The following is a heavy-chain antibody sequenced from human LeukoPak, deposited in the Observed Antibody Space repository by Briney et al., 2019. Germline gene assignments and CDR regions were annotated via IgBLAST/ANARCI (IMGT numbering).Heavy chain of an antibody. D-gene: IGHD1/OR15-1a*01. CDR1: GGSISSDY. CDR2: HSHSGSA. CDR3: ARYQTGTMFAV. V-gene: IGHV4-59*10. Sequence: PSETLSLTCTVSGGSISSDYWSWIRQPAGKGLEWIGTHSHSGSAYYNPSLRSRITMSLDTSENQLSLKLYSVTAADTAIYYCARYQTGTMFAVWGQGTLVTISS. J-gene: IGHJ4*02.